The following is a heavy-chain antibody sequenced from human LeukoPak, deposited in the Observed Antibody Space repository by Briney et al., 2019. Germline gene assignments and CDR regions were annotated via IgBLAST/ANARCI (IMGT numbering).Heavy chain of an antibody. CDR1: GFTFSSYA. J-gene: IGHJ4*02. D-gene: IGHD4-17*01. Sequence: GGSLRLSCAASGFTFSSYAMSWVRQAPGKGLEWVSVISGSGANTNHAASVKGRFTISRDNSKSTLYLEMNSLRAEDTAVYYCAKVAGTTVTIPFFDQWGQGILVTASS. V-gene: IGHV3-23*01. CDR2: ISGSGANT. CDR3: AKVAGTTVTIPFFDQ.